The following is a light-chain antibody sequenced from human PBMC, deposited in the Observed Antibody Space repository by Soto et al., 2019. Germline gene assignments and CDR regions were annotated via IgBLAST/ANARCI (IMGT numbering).Light chain of an antibody. V-gene: IGLV2-8*01. CDR2: EVS. J-gene: IGLJ2*01. Sequence: QSALTQPPSASGSPGQSVTISCTGTSSDVGGYNDVSWYQQHPGKAPKLMIYEVSKRPSGVPDRFSGSKSGNTASLTVSGLQAEEEADYYCSSYAGSNNVVFGGGTKLTVL. CDR3: SSYAGSNNVV. CDR1: SSDVGGYND.